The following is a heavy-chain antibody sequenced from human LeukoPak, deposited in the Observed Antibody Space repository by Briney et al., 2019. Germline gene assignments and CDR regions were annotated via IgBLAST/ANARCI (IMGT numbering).Heavy chain of an antibody. Sequence: GESLKISCKGSGHSFTSYWIGWVRQMPGKGLEWMGIIYPGDSDTTYSPSFQGQVTISADKSISTAYLQWSSLKASDTAMYYCVRRLSHSRTPLDYWGQGTLVTVSS. CDR2: IYPGDSDT. J-gene: IGHJ4*02. CDR3: VRRLSHSRTPLDY. D-gene: IGHD1-14*01. V-gene: IGHV5-51*01. CDR1: GHSFTSYW.